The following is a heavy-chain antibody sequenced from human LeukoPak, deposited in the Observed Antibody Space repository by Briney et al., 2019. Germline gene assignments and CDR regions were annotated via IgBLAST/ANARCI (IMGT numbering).Heavy chain of an antibody. CDR1: GYTLTELS. J-gene: IGHJ6*02. CDR2: FDPEDGET. V-gene: IGHV1-24*01. D-gene: IGHD6-6*01. CDR3: ATDTSTIAARPSHYYYYYGMDV. Sequence: GASVKVSCKVSGYTLTELSMHWVRQAPGKGLEWMGGFDPEDGETIYAQKFQGRVTMTEDTSTDTAYMELSSLRSEDTAVYYCATDTSTIAARPSHYYYYYGMDVWGQGTTVTVSS.